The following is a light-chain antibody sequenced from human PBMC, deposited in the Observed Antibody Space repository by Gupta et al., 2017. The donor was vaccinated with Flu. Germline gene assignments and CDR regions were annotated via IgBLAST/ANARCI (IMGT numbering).Light chain of an antibody. CDR1: KLGDKY. CDR2: QNT. Sequence: CSGDKLGDKYGSWYQQKPGQSSILVIYQNTRRPSGIPGRFSGSNSGNTATLTISGTQAMDEADYYCQAWDSGTAVFGGGTKLPVL. V-gene: IGLV3-1*01. CDR3: QAWDSGTAV. J-gene: IGLJ3*02.